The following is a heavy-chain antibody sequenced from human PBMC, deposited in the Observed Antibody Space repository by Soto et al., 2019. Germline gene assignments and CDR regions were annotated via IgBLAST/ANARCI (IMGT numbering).Heavy chain of an antibody. D-gene: IGHD3-22*01. CDR1: GGTFSSYA. CDR2: IIPIFVTA. CDR3: ARGADYDSSGLYYFEY. V-gene: IGHV1-69*13. Sequence: SLKVSCKASGGTFSSYAISWVRQAPGPGLEWMGGIIPIFVTANYAQKFQGRVTITADESTSTAYMELSSLRSEDTAVYYCARGADYDSSGLYYFEYWGKETLVTVSS. J-gene: IGHJ4*02.